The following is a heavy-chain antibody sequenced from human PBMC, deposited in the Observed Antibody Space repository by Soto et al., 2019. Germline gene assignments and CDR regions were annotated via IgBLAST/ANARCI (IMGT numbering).Heavy chain of an antibody. CDR1: GFSFSEYA. D-gene: IGHD6-13*01. V-gene: IGHV3-23*01. Sequence: GGSLRLSCAASGFSFSEYAMSWVRQAPGKGLEWVSVISESGGSTHYADSVRGRFTVSRDNSKNSLSLRMNSLRDEDTAVYFSAKRSPYSSGWYSPIFDYWGQGALVTVSS. CDR2: ISESGGST. J-gene: IGHJ4*02. CDR3: AKRSPYSSGWYSPIFDY.